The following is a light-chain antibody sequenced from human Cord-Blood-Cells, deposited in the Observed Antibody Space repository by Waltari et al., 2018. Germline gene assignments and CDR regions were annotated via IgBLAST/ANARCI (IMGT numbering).Light chain of an antibody. CDR1: SSDVGGYNY. Sequence: QSALTQPASVSGSPGQSITISCTGTSSDVGGYNYVTWYQQHPGNAPKLMIYDVSNRPLGVSNRFSGSKSGNTASLTISGLQAEDEADYYCSSYTSSSTLVFGTGTKVTVL. V-gene: IGLV2-14*03. J-gene: IGLJ1*01. CDR2: DVS. CDR3: SSYTSSSTLV.